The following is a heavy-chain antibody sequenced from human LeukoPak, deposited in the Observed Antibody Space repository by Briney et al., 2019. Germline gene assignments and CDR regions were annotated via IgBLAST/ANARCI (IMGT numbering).Heavy chain of an antibody. J-gene: IGHJ5*01. CDR1: GYNFTSYW. Sequence: GESLKISCRASGYNFTSYWIGWVRQIPGRGLEWMGLIYPGDSDTRYSPSFQGQVTVSADKSISTAYLHLSSLKASDTAMYYCARSVWMGYCRPGNCHPNWFDSWGQGTLVTVSS. CDR2: IYPGDSDT. CDR3: ARSVWMGYCRPGNCHPNWFDS. D-gene: IGHD2-15*01. V-gene: IGHV5-51*01.